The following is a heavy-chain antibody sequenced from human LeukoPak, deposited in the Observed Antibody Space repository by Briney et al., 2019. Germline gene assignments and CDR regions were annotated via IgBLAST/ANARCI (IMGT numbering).Heavy chain of an antibody. CDR3: ARAGPVVPAARNYYYYGMDV. Sequence: GGSLRLSCAASGFTLSSYAMHWVRQAPGKGLEWVAVISYDGSNKYYADSVKGRFTISRDNSKNTLYLQMNSLRAEDTAVYYCARAGPVVPAARNYYYYGMDVWGQGTTVTVSS. V-gene: IGHV3-30-3*01. J-gene: IGHJ6*02. CDR1: GFTLSSYA. CDR2: ISYDGSNK. D-gene: IGHD2-2*01.